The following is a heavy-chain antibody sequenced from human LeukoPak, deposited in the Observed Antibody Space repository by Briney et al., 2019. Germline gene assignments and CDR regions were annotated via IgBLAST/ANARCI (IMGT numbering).Heavy chain of an antibody. CDR1: GGSISSYY. D-gene: IGHD5-12*01. CDR2: IYYSGST. Sequence: PSETLSLTCTVSGGSISSYYWSWIRQPPGKGLEWIGYIYYSGSTNYNPSLKSRVTISVDTSKNQFSLKPSSVTAADTAVYYCAREESQGGYDPVYFDLWGRGTLVTVSS. V-gene: IGHV4-59*01. J-gene: IGHJ2*01. CDR3: AREESQGGYDPVYFDL.